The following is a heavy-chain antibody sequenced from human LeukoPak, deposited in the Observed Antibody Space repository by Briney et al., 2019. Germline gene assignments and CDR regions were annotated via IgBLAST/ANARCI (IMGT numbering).Heavy chain of an antibody. D-gene: IGHD3-22*01. CDR1: GFTFSTYS. V-gene: IGHV3-48*01. J-gene: IGHJ4*02. CDR2: ISSSSSGI. Sequence: GGSLRHSCAASGFTFSTYSMNWVRQAPGKGLEWVSYISSSSSGIYYTDSMKGRFTISRDNAKNALYLYMNSLRAEDTAVYYCARGYFDSSSTPMGDYRGQGTPGSVSS. CDR3: ARGYFDSSSTPMGDY.